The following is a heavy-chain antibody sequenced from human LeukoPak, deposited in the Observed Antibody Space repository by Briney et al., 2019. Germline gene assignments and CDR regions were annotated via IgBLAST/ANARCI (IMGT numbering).Heavy chain of an antibody. D-gene: IGHD6-6*01. J-gene: IGHJ4*02. CDR3: ARGPEYSSSSGYFDY. V-gene: IGHV1-69*05. Sequence: SVKVSCKASGGTFSSYAISWVRQAPGQALEWMVGIIPIFDTPNYAQNFQGRVTITTHESTSTAYMELSSLRSEDTAVYYCARGPEYSSSSGYFDYWGQGTLVTVSS. CDR1: GGTFSSYA. CDR2: IIPIFDTP.